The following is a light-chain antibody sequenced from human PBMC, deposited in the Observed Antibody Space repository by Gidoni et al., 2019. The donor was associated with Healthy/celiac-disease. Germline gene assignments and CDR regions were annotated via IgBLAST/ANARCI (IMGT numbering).Light chain of an antibody. J-gene: IGLJ2*01. V-gene: IGLV2-23*01. CDR1: SSDVGSYSL. Sequence: QSDLTQPASVSGSPGQSITISCTGTSSDVGSYSLVSWYQQHPGKAPKLMIYEGSKRPSGVSNRFSGSTSGNTASLTISGLQAEDEADYSCCSYAGPFGGGTKLTVL. CDR2: EGS. CDR3: CSYAGP.